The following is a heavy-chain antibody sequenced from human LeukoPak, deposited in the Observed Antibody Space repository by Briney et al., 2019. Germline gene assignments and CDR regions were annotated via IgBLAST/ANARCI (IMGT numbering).Heavy chain of an antibody. CDR3: ARDSGAAVAGTPDY. J-gene: IGHJ4*02. D-gene: IGHD6-19*01. V-gene: IGHV1-3*01. Sequence: ASVKVSCKASGYTFTSYAMHWVRQAPGQRLEWMGWINAGNGNTKYSQKFQGRVTITRDTSASTAYMELSSLRSEDTAVYYCARDSGAAVAGTPDYWGQGTLVTVSS. CDR1: GYTFTSYA. CDR2: INAGNGNT.